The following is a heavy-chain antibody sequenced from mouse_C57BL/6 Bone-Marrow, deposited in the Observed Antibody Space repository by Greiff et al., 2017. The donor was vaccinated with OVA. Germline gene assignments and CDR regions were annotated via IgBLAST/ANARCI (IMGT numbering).Heavy chain of an antibody. J-gene: IGHJ4*01. V-gene: IGHV1-64*01. CDR3: ARFGNYGGMDY. CDR2: IHPNSGST. CDR1: GYNFTSYW. Sequence: QVQLQQPGAELVKPGASVKLSCKASGYNFTSYWMHWVKQRPGQGLEWIGMIHPNSGSTNYNEKFKSKATLTVDKSSSTAYMQLSSLTSEDSAVYYCARFGNYGGMDYWGQGTSVTVSS. D-gene: IGHD2-1*01.